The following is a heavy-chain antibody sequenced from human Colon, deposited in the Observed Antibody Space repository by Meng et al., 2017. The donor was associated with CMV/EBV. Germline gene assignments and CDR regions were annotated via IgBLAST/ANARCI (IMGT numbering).Heavy chain of an antibody. V-gene: IGHV3-73*01. D-gene: IGHD3-10*01. CDR2: IRSKGNDYAT. Sequence: GESLKISCAASGFTFSDSGIHWVRQASGKGLEWVSRIRSKGNDYATAYAASVKGRFTISRDDSENTAYLQMNGLKTDDTAAYYCSRLSEDPVRGVIQAFDYWGQGALVTVSS. CDR3: SRLSEDPVRGVIQAFDY. J-gene: IGHJ4*02. CDR1: GFTFSDSG.